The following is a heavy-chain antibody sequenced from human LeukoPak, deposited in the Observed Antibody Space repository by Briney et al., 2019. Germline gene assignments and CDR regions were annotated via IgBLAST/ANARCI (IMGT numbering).Heavy chain of an antibody. D-gene: IGHD6-13*01. CDR2: TYYRSKWYN. CDR1: GDSVSSNSAA. V-gene: IGHV6-1*01. CDR3: ARDRGYSSSWGYWYFDL. J-gene: IGHJ2*01. Sequence: SQTLSLTCAISGDSVSSNSAAWNWIRQSPSRGLEWLGRTYYRSKWYNDYAVSVKSRITINPDTSKNQFSLQLNSVTPEDTAVYYCARDRGYSSSWGYWYFDLWGRGTLVTVSS.